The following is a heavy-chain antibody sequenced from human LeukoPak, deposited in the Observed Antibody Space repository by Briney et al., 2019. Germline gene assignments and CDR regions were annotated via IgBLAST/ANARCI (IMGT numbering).Heavy chain of an antibody. CDR1: GFTFSSYG. CDR2: ISYDGSNK. CDR3: AKDAECSSTSCYLGYYYYYGMDV. D-gene: IGHD2-2*01. Sequence: PGGSLRLSCAASGFTFSSYGMHWVRQAPGKGLEWVAVISYDGSNKYYADSVKGRFTISRDNSKNTLYLQMNSLRAEDTAVYYCAKDAECSSTSCYLGYYYYYGMDVWGQGTTVTVSS. V-gene: IGHV3-30*18. J-gene: IGHJ6*02.